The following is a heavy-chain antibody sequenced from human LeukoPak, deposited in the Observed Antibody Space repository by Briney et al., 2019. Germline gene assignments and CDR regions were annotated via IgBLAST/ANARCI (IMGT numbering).Heavy chain of an antibody. D-gene: IGHD4-23*01. CDR2: IIPIFGTA. Sequence: VASVKVSCKASGGTFSSYAISWVRQAPGQGLEWMGGIIPIFGTANYAQKFQGRVTITADESTSTAYMELSSLRSEDTAVYYCAVDGGPDDAFDIWGQGTMVTVSS. J-gene: IGHJ3*02. CDR1: GGTFSSYA. V-gene: IGHV1-69*13. CDR3: AVDGGPDDAFDI.